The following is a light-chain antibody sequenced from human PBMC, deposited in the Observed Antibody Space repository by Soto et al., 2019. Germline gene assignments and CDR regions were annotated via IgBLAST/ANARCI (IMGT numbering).Light chain of an antibody. J-gene: IGKJ4*01. V-gene: IGKV3-11*01. CDR1: QSVSSY. CDR3: QQRSNWPLT. CDR2: DAS. Sequence: EIVLTQSPATLSLSPGERATLSCRASQSVSSYLAWYQQKPGQAPRLLIYDASNRAPGIPARFSGSGSGTDFTLTISRLEPEDFAVYYCQQRSNWPLTLGGGTKVEIK.